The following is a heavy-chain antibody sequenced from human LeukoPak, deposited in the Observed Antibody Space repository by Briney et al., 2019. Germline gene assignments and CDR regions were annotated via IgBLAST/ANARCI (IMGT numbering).Heavy chain of an antibody. CDR1: GFTVSSNY. J-gene: IGHJ6*02. CDR3: ARLRPYYYGMDV. Sequence: PGGSLRLSCAASGFTVSSNYMSWARQAPGKGLEWVSVIYSGGSTYYADSVKGRFTISRDNSKNTLYLQMNSLRAEDTAVYYCARLRPYYYGMDVWGQGTTVTVSS. D-gene: IGHD6-25*01. V-gene: IGHV3-66*01. CDR2: IYSGGST.